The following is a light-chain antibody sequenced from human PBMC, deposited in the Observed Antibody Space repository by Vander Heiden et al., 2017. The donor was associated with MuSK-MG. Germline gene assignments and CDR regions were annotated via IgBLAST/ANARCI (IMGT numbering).Light chain of an antibody. CDR3: AASDDSLNGWV. V-gene: IGLV1-44*01. Sequence: QSVLTPPPAASGPPGPRVTISCSGSSSNIGSNNVNWYQQLPGTAPKLLIYSNNQRPSGVPDRFSASKSGTSASLAISGLQSEDEADYYCAASDDSLNGWVFGGGTKLTVL. CDR2: SNN. CDR1: SSNIGSNN. J-gene: IGLJ3*02.